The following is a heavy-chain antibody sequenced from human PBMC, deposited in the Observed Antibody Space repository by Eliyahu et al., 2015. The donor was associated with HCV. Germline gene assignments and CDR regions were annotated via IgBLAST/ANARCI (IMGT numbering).Heavy chain of an antibody. CDR1: GGHLQQVC. D-gene: IGHD2-15*01. V-gene: IGHV1-69*01. Sequence: QVQLVQSGAEAKKPQSSVKVSCKTSGGHLQQVCYSAGCTGPLDKGLSGWEGSSLSLAQQTMHRSFQGRVTITADESTTTTYMELSSLRSEDTAIYYCAREGGDYCSGGTCFFLYWGQGTLVTVSS. CDR2: SSLSLAQ. J-gene: IGHJ4*02. CDR3: AREGGDYCSGGTCFFLY.